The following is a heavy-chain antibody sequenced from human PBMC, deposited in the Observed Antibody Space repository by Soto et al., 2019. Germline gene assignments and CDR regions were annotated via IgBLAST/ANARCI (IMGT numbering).Heavy chain of an antibody. J-gene: IGHJ4*02. V-gene: IGHV4-39*01. CDR1: GGSISSSSYY. CDR3: ASGMITFGGVIDPFDY. Sequence: QLQLQESGQGLVKPSETLSLTCTVSGGSISSSSYYWGWIRQPPGKGLEWIGSIYYSGSTYYNPSLKSRVTISVDTSKNQFSLKLSSVTAADTAVYYCASGMITFGGVIDPFDYWGQGTLVTVSS. D-gene: IGHD3-16*02. CDR2: IYYSGST.